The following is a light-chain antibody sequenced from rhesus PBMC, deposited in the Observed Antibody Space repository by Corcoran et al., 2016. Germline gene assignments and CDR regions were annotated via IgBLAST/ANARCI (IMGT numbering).Light chain of an antibody. CDR2: YAS. Sequence: EIVMTQSPATLSLSPGERATLSCRASQSVSSNLAWYQQKPGQAPRLLTYYASNRARGIPDRFSGSGAGTDFPLTISSLEPEDVGIYYCQQYNNWNSFGQGTKVEIK. CDR3: QQYNNWNS. CDR1: QSVSSN. V-gene: IGKV3-35*01. J-gene: IGKJ2*01.